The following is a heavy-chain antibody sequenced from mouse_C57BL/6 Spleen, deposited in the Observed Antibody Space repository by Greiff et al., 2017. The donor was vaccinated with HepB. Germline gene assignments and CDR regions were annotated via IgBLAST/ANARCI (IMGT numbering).Heavy chain of an antibody. V-gene: IGHV5-16*01. CDR3: ARELGRRYFDY. D-gene: IGHD4-1*01. CDR1: GFTFSDYY. Sequence: EVKLVESEGGLVQPGSSMKLSCTASGFTFSDYYMAWVRQVPEKGLEWVANINYDGSSTYYLDSLKSRFIISRDNAKNILYLQMSSLKSEDTATYYCARELGRRYFDYWGQGTTLTVSS. J-gene: IGHJ2*01. CDR2: INYDGSST.